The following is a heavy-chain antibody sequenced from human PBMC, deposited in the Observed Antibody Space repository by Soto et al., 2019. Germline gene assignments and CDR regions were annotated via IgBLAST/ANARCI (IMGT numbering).Heavy chain of an antibody. CDR2: ISSSSSYI. V-gene: IGHV3-21*04. CDR1: GFTFSSYS. Sequence: EVQLVESGGGLVKPGGSLRLSCAASGFTFSSYSMNWVRQAPGKGLEWVSSISSSSSYIYYADSVKGRFTISRDNAKNTLYLQMNSLSAEYTAVYYCARVLDCTEVVSGLHHAAASDYWGQGTMVTVSS. J-gene: IGHJ4*02. CDR3: ARVLDCTEVVSGLHHAAASDY. D-gene: IGHD2-8*01.